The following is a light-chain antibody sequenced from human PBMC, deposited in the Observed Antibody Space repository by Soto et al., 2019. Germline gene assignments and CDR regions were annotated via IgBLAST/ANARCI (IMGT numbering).Light chain of an antibody. CDR3: QQYGNSLSWT. J-gene: IGKJ1*01. V-gene: IGKV3-20*01. Sequence: EIVLTQSPGTLSLSPGERATLSCRASQSVGSYLAWFQQTPGQAPRLLIYGASTRATGIPDRFSGSGSGTDFTLTISRLEPEDFAVYYCQQYGNSLSWTFGQGTKVDIK. CDR1: QSVGSY. CDR2: GAS.